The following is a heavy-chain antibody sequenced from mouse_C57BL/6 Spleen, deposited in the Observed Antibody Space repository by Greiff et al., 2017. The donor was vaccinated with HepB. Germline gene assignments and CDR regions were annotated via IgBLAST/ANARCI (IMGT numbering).Heavy chain of an antibody. CDR1: GYTFTSYW. CDR2: IHPNSGST. J-gene: IGHJ4*01. CDR3: APGDYGSSYAMDY. D-gene: IGHD1-1*01. V-gene: IGHV1-64*01. Sequence: QVQLQQPGAELVKPGASVKLSCKASGYTFTSYWMHWVKQRPGQGLEWIGMIHPNSGSTNYNEKFKSKATLTVDKSSSTAYMQLSSLTSDDSAVYYCAPGDYGSSYAMDYWGQGTSVTVSS.